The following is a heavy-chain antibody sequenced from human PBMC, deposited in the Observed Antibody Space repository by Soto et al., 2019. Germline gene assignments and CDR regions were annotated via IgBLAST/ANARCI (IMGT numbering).Heavy chain of an antibody. CDR1: GFTFSSYG. D-gene: IGHD3-3*01. V-gene: IGHV3-33*01. Sequence: QVQLVESGGGVVQPGTSLRLSCAPSGFTFSSYGMHWVRQAPGKGLEWVAFIWYDGSKQYYADAVKGRFTISRDNSTNTLYLKMNSLRDEETAEYYCARDHGVTNYYFDYWGQGTLVTVSS. J-gene: IGHJ4*02. CDR2: IWYDGSKQ. CDR3: ARDHGVTNYYFDY.